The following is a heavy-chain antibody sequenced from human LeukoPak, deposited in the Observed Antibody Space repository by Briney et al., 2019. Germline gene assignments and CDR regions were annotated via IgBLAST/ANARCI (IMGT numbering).Heavy chain of an antibody. CDR3: ARAEYYYDSGGYVHFDY. Sequence: LTGGSLRLSCAASGFTFSSYWMHWVRQAPGKGLVWVSRINSDGSSTSYADSVKGRFTISRDNAKNTLYLQMNSLGAEDTAVYYCARAEYYYDSGGYVHFDYWGQGTLVTVSS. V-gene: IGHV3-74*01. J-gene: IGHJ4*02. CDR2: INSDGSST. D-gene: IGHD3-22*01. CDR1: GFTFSSYW.